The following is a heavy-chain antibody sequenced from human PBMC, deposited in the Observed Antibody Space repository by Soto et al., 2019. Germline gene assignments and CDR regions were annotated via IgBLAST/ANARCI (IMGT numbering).Heavy chain of an antibody. CDR2: ISYDGSNK. CDR3: AKVPEYCSSTSCQYFDY. D-gene: IGHD2-2*01. Sequence: GGSLRLSCAASGFTFSSYGMHWVRQAPGKGLEWVAVISYDGSNKYYADSVKGRFTISRDNSKNTLYLQMNSLRAEDTAVYYCAKVPEYCSSTSCQYFDYWGQGTLVTVPQ. CDR1: GFTFSSYG. J-gene: IGHJ4*02. V-gene: IGHV3-30*18.